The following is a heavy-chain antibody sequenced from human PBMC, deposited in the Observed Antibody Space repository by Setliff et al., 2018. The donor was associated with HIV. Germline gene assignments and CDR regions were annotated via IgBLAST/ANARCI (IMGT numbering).Heavy chain of an antibody. CDR3: AQMSISASVYFDY. D-gene: IGHD2-21*01. CDR2: VYHTGST. CDR1: GYSISSRYY. V-gene: IGHV4-38-2*02. J-gene: IGHJ4*02. Sequence: SETLSLTCTVSGYSISSRYYWGWIRQPPGKGLEWIGSVYHTGSTYYNPSLKSRVTMSADTSKNQFSLRLKSVTAADTAVYFCAQMSISASVYFDYWGQGTLVTVSS.